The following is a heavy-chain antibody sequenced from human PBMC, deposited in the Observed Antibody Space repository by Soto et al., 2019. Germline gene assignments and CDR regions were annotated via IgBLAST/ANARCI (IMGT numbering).Heavy chain of an antibody. V-gene: IGHV1-2*04. D-gene: IGHD1-26*01. Sequence: QVQLVQSGAEVKKPGASVTVSCRSSGDTFNDYYIHWVRQAPGQGLEWMGWINTNGGVTKYAQKFQGWFPMSRHPSIRPVYMQLRRLRSHATAVYYFATESVAATATLDSSYFYMDFWGTGTTVTVSS. CDR3: ATESVAATATLDSSYFYMDF. CDR1: GDTFNDYY. CDR2: INTNGGVT. J-gene: IGHJ6*03.